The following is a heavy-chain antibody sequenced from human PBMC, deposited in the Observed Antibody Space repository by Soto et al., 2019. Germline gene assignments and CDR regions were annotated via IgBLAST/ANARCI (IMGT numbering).Heavy chain of an antibody. J-gene: IGHJ4*02. CDR1: GDSISSNNW. CDR3: ARHHTSLYYFDY. V-gene: IGHV4-4*02. CDR2: IYHSGST. Sequence: SETLSLTCAVSGDSISSNNWWNWVRQAPGKGLEWIGEIYHSGSTNYNPSLKSRVTISVDKSKNQFSLKLSSVTAADTALYYCARHHTSLYYFDYWGQGTLVTVSS.